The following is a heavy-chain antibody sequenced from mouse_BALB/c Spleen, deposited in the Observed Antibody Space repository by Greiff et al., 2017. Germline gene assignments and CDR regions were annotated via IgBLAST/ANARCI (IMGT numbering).Heavy chain of an antibody. D-gene: IGHD1-1*01. CDR1: GFSLTSYG. J-gene: IGHJ1*01. CDR3: ARGGYYGSLYFDV. V-gene: IGHV2-2*02. CDR2: IWSGGST. Sequence: VKLQESGPGLVQPSQSLSITCTVSGFSLTSYGVHWVRQSPGKGLEWLGVIWSGGSTDYNAAFISRLSISKDNSKSQVFFKMNSLQANDTAIYYCARGGYYGSLYFDVWGAGTTVTVSS.